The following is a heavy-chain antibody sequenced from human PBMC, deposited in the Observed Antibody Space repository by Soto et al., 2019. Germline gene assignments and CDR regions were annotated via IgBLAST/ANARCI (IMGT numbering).Heavy chain of an antibody. D-gene: IGHD3-16*01. CDR2: INHSGST. CDR1: GGSFSGYY. J-gene: IGHJ4*02. V-gene: IGHV4-34*01. Sequence: SETLSLTCAVYGGSFSGYYWSWIRQPPGKGLEWIGEINHSGSTNYNPSLKSRVTISVDTSKNQFSLKLSSVTAADTAVYYCARGGTYYDYIWGSSLDYWGQGTLVTVSS. CDR3: ARGGTYYDYIWGSSLDY.